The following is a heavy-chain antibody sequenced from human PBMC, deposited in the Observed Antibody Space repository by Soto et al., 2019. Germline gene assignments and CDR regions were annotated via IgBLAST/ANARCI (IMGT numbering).Heavy chain of an antibody. D-gene: IGHD6-19*01. CDR2: INAFNGNT. J-gene: IGHJ4*02. V-gene: IGHV1-18*01. Sequence: QVQLVQSGAEVKKPGASGKVSCKASGYTFISYGISWVRQAPGQGLEWMGWINAFNGNTNYAQKLQGRVTMTRDTYTSTAHMELWSLRSDDSAVYYCVRDPVAGTYFDYWGQGTLVTVSS. CDR3: VRDPVAGTYFDY. CDR1: GYTFISYG.